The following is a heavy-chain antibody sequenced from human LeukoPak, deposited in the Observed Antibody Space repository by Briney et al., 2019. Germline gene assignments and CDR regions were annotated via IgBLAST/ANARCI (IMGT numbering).Heavy chain of an antibody. CDR1: GFNFRAYW. CDR3: ARATTASARDH. CDR2: LNQDADRE. J-gene: IGHJ4*02. V-gene: IGHV3-7*01. D-gene: IGHD1-14*01. Sequence: GGSLRLSCAASGFNFRAYWMSWARQAPGKGLEWVASLNQDADREYYVDSVNGRFTISRDNAKNSLYLQMDSLRVEDTAVYYCARATTASARDHWGQGTLVTVSS.